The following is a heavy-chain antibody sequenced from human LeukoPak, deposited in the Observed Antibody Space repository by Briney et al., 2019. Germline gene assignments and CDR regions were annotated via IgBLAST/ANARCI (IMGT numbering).Heavy chain of an antibody. D-gene: IGHD5-24*01. CDR2: SNPNSGGT. Sequence: ASVKVSCKASGYTFTGYYMHWVRQAPGQGLEWMGWSNPNSGGTNYAQKFQGRVTMTRDTSISTAYMELSRLRSDDTAVYYCARVGDGYNYNSWFDPWGQGTLVTVSS. V-gene: IGHV1-2*02. J-gene: IGHJ5*02. CDR3: ARVGDGYNYNSWFDP. CDR1: GYTFTGYY.